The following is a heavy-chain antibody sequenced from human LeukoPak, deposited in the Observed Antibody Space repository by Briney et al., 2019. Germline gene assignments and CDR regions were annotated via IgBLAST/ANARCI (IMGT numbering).Heavy chain of an antibody. CDR2: VFYTGDT. V-gene: IGHV4-59*12. D-gene: IGHD3-16*01. CDR1: GASISSFY. CDR3: ASRPVSGPRRAFDI. Sequence: SETLSLTCAVSGASISSFYWSWIRQPPGKGLEWIGYVFYTGDTNYNPSLKSRVTISVDTSKNQFSLKLSSVTAADTAVYYCASRPVSGPRRAFDIWGQGTMVTVSS. J-gene: IGHJ3*02.